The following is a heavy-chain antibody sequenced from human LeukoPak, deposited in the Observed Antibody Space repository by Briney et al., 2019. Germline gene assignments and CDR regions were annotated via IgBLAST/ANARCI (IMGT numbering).Heavy chain of an antibody. J-gene: IGHJ4*02. CDR2: ISGSGGST. CDR1: GFTFSSYA. CDR3: AKAPRSTYYFDY. Sequence: GGSLRLSCAASGFTFSSYAMSWVRQAPGEGLEWVSAISGSGGSTYYADSVKGRFTISRDNSKNTLYLQMNSLRAEDTAVHYCAKAPRSTYYFDYWGQGTLVTVSS. V-gene: IGHV3-23*01.